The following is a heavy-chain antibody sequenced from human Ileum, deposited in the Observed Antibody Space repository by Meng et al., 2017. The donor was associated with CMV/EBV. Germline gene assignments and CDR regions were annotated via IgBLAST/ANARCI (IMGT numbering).Heavy chain of an antibody. J-gene: IGHJ5*02. D-gene: IGHD4-23*01. CDR3: ARCSLDYGGNSDWFDP. CDR2: IIPIFGTA. Sequence: SGGTFSSYAISWVRQAPGQGLEWMGGIIPIFGTANYAQKFQGRVTITADESTSTAYMELSSLRSEDTAVYYCARCSLDYGGNSDWFDPWGQGTLVTVSS. CDR1: GGTFSSYA. V-gene: IGHV1-69*01.